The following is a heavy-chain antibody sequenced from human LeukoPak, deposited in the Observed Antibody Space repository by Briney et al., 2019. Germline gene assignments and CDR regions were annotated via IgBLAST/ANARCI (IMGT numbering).Heavy chain of an antibody. D-gene: IGHD1-26*01. CDR2: IKQDGSEK. V-gene: IGHV3-7*01. Sequence: GGSLRLSCAASGFTFSDYYVSWIRQAPGKGLEWVANIKQDGSEKYYVDSVKGRFTISRDNAKNSLYLQMNSLRAEDTAVYYCARRRGSYSDDYWGQGTPVTVSS. CDR3: ARRRGSYSDDY. J-gene: IGHJ4*02. CDR1: GFTFSDYY.